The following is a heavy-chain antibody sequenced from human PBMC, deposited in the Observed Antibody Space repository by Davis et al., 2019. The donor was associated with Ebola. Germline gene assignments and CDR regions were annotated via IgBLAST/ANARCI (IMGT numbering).Heavy chain of an antibody. Sequence: SETLSLTCTVSGGSINNYFWSWIRQPPGKGLEWIGNIHYLGNTNYNPSLKSRVTMSVDTSKNHFSLKLSSVTAADTAVYYCARGNYGDYIVLYYYNMDVWGQGTTVTVSS. V-gene: IGHV4-59*01. CDR3: ARGNYGDYIVLYYYNMDV. J-gene: IGHJ6*02. D-gene: IGHD4-17*01. CDR1: GGSINNYF. CDR2: IHYLGNT.